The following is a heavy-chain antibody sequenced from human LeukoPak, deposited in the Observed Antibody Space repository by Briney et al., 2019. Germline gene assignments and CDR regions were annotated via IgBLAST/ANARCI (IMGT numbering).Heavy chain of an antibody. Sequence: PSETLSLTCTVSGGSISSGGYYWSWIRQHPGKGLEWIGYIYYSGSTYYNPSLKSRVTISVDTSKNQFSLKLSSVTAADTAVYYCARGGSDFWSGPNSYYYYGMDVWGQGTTVTVSS. CDR1: GGSISSGGYY. CDR3: ARGGSDFWSGPNSYYYYGMDV. CDR2: IYYSGST. J-gene: IGHJ6*02. D-gene: IGHD3-3*01. V-gene: IGHV4-31*03.